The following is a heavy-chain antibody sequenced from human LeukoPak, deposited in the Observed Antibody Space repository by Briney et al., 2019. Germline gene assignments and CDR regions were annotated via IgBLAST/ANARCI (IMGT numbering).Heavy chain of an antibody. V-gene: IGHV3-48*01. J-gene: IGHJ4*02. D-gene: IGHD5-18*01. CDR3: ANSREYSYGFDY. CDR2: ISRGSSTI. CDR1: GVTLSSYS. Sequence: GGSLRLSCAASGVTLSSYSMNWVRQAPGKGLEWLSYISRGSSTIYYAGSVKGRFTISRDNAKSSLYLQMNSLRAEDTAVYYCANSREYSYGFDYWGQGTLVTVSS.